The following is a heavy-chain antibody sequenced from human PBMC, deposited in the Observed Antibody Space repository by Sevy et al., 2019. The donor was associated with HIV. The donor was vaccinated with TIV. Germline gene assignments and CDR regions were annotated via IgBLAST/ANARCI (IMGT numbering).Heavy chain of an antibody. V-gene: IGHV3-7*01. Sequence: GGSLRLSCAASGFSFSWYWMSWVRQTPEKGLEWVANIKQDGSEKNYVDSVKGRFIISRDNAKNSLYLQMNSLRVEDTAVYYCARVPLYDDPWYCDHWGQGTLVTVSS. J-gene: IGHJ4*01. CDR3: ARVPLYDDPWYCDH. CDR2: IKQDGSEK. D-gene: IGHD2-15*01. CDR1: GFSFSWYW.